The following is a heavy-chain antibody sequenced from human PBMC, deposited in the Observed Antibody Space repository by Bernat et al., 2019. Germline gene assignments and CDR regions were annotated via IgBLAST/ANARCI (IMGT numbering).Heavy chain of an antibody. CDR2: IYSGGST. V-gene: IGHV3-53*02. CDR3: ATHYDFWSGYYFGGKGVIDDAFDI. Sequence: EVQLVETGGGLIQPGGSLRLSCAASGFTVSSNYMSWVRQAPGKGLEWVSVIYSGGSTYYANSVKGRFTISGDNSKNTLYLQMNSLRAEDTAVYYCATHYDFWSGYYFGGKGVIDDAFDIWGQGTMVTVSS. J-gene: IGHJ3*02. CDR1: GFTVSSNY. D-gene: IGHD3-3*01.